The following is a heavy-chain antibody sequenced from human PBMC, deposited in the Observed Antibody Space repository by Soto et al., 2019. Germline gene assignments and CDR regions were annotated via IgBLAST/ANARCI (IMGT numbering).Heavy chain of an antibody. V-gene: IGHV3-23*01. Sequence: PGGSLRLSCAASGFTLSSYAMSWVRQAPGKGLEWVSAISGSGGSTYYADSVKGRFTISGDNSKNTLYLQMNSLRAEDTAVYYCAKAWSAVTDWFDYWGQGTLVTVSS. J-gene: IGHJ4*02. D-gene: IGHD4-17*01. CDR1: GFTLSSYA. CDR3: AKAWSAVTDWFDY. CDR2: ISGSGGST.